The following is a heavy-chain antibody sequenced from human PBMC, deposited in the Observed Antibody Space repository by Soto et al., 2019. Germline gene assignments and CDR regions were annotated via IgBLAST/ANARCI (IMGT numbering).Heavy chain of an antibody. D-gene: IGHD6-19*01. Sequence: GGSLRLSCAASGFTFSSNAMSWVRRAPGKGLEWVAVISYDGSNKYYADSVKGRFTISRDNSKNTLYLQMNSLRAEDTAVYYCARTLVAKWLGWRYYYYGMDVWGPGPTLTV. J-gene: IGHJ6*02. CDR1: GFTFSSNA. V-gene: IGHV3-30-3*01. CDR3: ARTLVAKWLGWRYYYYGMDV. CDR2: ISYDGSNK.